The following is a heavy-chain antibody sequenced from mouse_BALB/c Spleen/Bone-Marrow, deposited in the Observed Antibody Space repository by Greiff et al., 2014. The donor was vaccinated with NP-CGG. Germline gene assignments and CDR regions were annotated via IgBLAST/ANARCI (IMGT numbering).Heavy chain of an antibody. J-gene: IGHJ3*01. CDR2: IWAGGST. Sequence: VKLMESGPGLVAPSQSLSITCTVSGFSLTSYGVHWVRQPPGKGLEWLGVIWAGGSTNYNSALMSRLSISKDNSKSQVFLKMNSLQTDDTAMYYCARALDSSGYGFAYWGQGTQVTVSA. D-gene: IGHD3-2*01. V-gene: IGHV2-9*02. CDR1: GFSLTSYG. CDR3: ARALDSSGYGFAY.